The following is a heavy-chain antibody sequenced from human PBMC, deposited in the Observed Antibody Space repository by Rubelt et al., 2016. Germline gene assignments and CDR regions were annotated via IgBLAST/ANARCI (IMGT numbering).Heavy chain of an antibody. Sequence: QVHLQQWGAGLLKPSETLSLTCAVYSGSFSGFYWSWIRQPPGKGLEWIGEINHSENTNYNPSLKSRVTTSVATSKNQFSLKLNSCTAADTAVYYCARLGPAGSFWTGRKWFDPWGQGTLVTVSS. V-gene: IGHV4-34*01. J-gene: IGHJ5*02. CDR2: INHSENT. CDR3: ARLGPAGSFWTGRKWFDP. D-gene: IGHD3/OR15-3a*01. CDR1: SGSFSGFY.